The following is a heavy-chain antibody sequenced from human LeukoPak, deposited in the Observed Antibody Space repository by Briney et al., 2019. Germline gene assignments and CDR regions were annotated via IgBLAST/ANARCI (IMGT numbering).Heavy chain of an antibody. J-gene: IGHJ3*02. D-gene: IGHD3-3*01. Sequence: GGSLRLSCAASGFTFSSYGMHWVRQAPGKGLEWVAVISYDGSNKYYADSVKGRFTISRDNSKNTLYLQMNSLRAEDTAVYYCAKFMGESGSYAFDIWGQGTMVTVSS. CDR2: ISYDGSNK. V-gene: IGHV3-30*18. CDR1: GFTFSSYG. CDR3: AKFMGESGSYAFDI.